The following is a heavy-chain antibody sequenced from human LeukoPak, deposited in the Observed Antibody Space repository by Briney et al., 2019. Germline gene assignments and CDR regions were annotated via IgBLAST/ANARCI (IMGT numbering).Heavy chain of an antibody. V-gene: IGHV3-7*01. CDR2: INEDGSVR. CDR3: ARDSSGWYHWFDP. D-gene: IGHD6-19*01. CDR1: EFTFSDYW. Sequence: PGGSLRLSCATSEFTFSDYWMTWVRQAPGKGLEWVANINEDGSVRNYVDSVKGRFTISRDNAKNSLYLQMNSLRAEDTAVYYCARDSSGWYHWFDPWGQGTLVTVSS. J-gene: IGHJ5*02.